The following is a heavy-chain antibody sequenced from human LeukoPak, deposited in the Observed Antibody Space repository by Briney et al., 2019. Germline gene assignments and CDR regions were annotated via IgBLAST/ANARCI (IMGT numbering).Heavy chain of an antibody. D-gene: IGHD3-10*01. CDR2: IKQDGSEK. CDR1: GFTFSSYW. V-gene: IGHV3-7*01. Sequence: PGGSLRLSCAASGFTFSSYWRSWVRQAPGKGLEWVANIKQDGSEKYYVDSVKGRFTISRANAKNSLYLQMNSLRAEDTAVYYCAREIMYGSAYDYWGQGTLVTVSS. J-gene: IGHJ4*02. CDR3: AREIMYGSAYDY.